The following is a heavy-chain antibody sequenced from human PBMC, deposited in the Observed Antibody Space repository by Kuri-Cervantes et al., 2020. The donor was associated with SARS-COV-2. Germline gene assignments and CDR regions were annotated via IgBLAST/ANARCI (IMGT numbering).Heavy chain of an antibody. Sequence: GGSLRLSCAASGFTFSDYYMSWIRQALGKGLEWVSSISSSSSYIYYADSVKGRFTISRDNAKNSLYLQMSSLRAEDTAVYYCASGTAMVTASYYYGMDVWGQGTTVTVSS. CDR1: GFTFSDYY. CDR3: ASGTAMVTASYYYGMDV. CDR2: ISSSSSYI. D-gene: IGHD5-18*01. J-gene: IGHJ6*02. V-gene: IGHV3-11*06.